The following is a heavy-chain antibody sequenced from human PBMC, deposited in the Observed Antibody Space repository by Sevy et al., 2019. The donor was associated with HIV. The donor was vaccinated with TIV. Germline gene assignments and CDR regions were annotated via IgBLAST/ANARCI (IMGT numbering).Heavy chain of an antibody. Sequence: SETLSLTCTVSGGSISSSSYYWDWIRQPPGKGLEWIGNIYYSGRTSYNLSLKSRVTISVDTSKKKCSLRLCSVAAADTAVYYCARLKYGDYSNWFDPWGQGTLVTVSS. CDR3: ARLKYGDYSNWFDP. J-gene: IGHJ5*02. D-gene: IGHD4-17*01. CDR1: GGSISSSSYY. CDR2: IYYSGRT. V-gene: IGHV4-39*01.